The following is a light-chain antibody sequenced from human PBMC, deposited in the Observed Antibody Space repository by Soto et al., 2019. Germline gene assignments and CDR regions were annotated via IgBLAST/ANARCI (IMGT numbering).Light chain of an antibody. CDR3: QQYYDWPIT. Sequence: IVLTQSPGTLSLSPGERATLCCRASQSISSLLAWYQQRPGQAPRLLIYGASTRATGIPARFSGSGSGTDFTLTISSLQSEDFAVYYCQQYYDWPITFGQGTRLEIK. V-gene: IGKV3-15*01. CDR2: GAS. J-gene: IGKJ5*01. CDR1: QSISSL.